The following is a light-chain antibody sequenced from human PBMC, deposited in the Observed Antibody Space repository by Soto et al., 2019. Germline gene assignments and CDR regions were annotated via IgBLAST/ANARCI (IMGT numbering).Light chain of an antibody. CDR1: RSNIGSNT. CDR3: ATWDDSLNGHVV. CDR2: SNN. J-gene: IGLJ2*01. Sequence: QSVLTQPPSESGTPGQRVTISCSGSRSNIGSNTVNWYQQLPGTAPKFLIYSNNQRPSGVPKRFSGSKSGTSASLAISGLQSEDEADYYCATWDDSLNGHVVFGEGTKLTVL. V-gene: IGLV1-44*01.